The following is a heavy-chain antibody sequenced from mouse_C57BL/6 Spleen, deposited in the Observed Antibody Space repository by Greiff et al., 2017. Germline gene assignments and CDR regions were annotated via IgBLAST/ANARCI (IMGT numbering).Heavy chain of an antibody. CDR2: ISSGSSTI. D-gene: IGHD1-1*01. J-gene: IGHJ2*01. V-gene: IGHV5-17*01. Sequence: VQLKESGGGLVKPGGSLKLSCAASGFTFSDYGMHWVRQAPEKGLEWVAYISSGSSTIYYADTVKGRFTISRDNAKNTLFLQMTSLRSEDTAMYYCARPFYYGSSNFDYWGQGTTLTVSS. CDR3: ARPFYYGSSNFDY. CDR1: GFTFSDYG.